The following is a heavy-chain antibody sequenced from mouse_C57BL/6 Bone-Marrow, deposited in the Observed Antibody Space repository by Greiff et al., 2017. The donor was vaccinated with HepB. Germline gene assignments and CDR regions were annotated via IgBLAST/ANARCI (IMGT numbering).Heavy chain of an antibody. CDR2: IDPETGGT. CDR3: TRRYYYGSSYPFAY. CDR1: GYTFTDYE. Sequence: VQLVESGAELVRPGASVTLSCKASGYTFTDYEMHWVKQTPVHGLEWIGAIDPETGGTAYNQKFKGKAILTADKSSSTAYMELRSLTSEEAAVYYCTRRYYYGSSYPFAYWGQGTLVTVSA. J-gene: IGHJ3*01. D-gene: IGHD1-1*01. V-gene: IGHV1-15*01.